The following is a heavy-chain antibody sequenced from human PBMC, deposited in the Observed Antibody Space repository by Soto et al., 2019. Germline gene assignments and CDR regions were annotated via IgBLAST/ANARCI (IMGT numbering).Heavy chain of an antibody. CDR3: ARARATIAAAAIFDC. CDR2: VYRTGST. CDR1: GGSISTANW. D-gene: IGHD6-13*01. J-gene: IGHJ4*02. V-gene: IGHV4-4*02. Sequence: SETLPLTCAVSGGSISTANWWSWVRQPPGKGLEWIGEVYRTGSTNYNPSLESRLTISVDKSKNQFSLKLTSVTAADTAVYYCARARATIAAAAIFDCWGQGTLVT.